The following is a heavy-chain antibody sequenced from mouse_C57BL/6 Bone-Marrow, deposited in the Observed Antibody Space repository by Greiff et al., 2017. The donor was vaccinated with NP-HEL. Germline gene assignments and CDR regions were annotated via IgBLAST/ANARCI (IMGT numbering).Heavy chain of an antibody. CDR3: AREDSRGFAY. V-gene: IGHV5-4*01. Sequence: EVMLVESGGGLVKPGGSLKLSCAASGFTFSSYAMSWVRQTPEKRLEWVATISDGGSYTYYPDNVKGRFTISRDNAKNNLYLQMSHLKSEDTAMYYCAREDSRGFAYWGQGTLVTVSA. CDR2: ISDGGSYT. J-gene: IGHJ3*01. D-gene: IGHD6-1*01. CDR1: GFTFSSYA.